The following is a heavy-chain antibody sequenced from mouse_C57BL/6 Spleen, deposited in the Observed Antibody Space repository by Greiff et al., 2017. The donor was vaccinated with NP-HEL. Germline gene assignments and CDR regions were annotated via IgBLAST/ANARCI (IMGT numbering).Heavy chain of an antibody. V-gene: IGHV1-52*01. CDR2: IDPSDSET. Sequence: VQLQQPGAELVRPGSSVKLSCKASGYTFTSYWMHWVKQRPIQGLEWIGNIDPSDSETHYNQKFKDKATLTVDKSSSTAYMQLSSLTSEDSAVYYCARARTYYSNYDAMDYWGQGTSVTVSS. D-gene: IGHD2-5*01. CDR3: ARARTYYSNYDAMDY. CDR1: GYTFTSYW. J-gene: IGHJ4*01.